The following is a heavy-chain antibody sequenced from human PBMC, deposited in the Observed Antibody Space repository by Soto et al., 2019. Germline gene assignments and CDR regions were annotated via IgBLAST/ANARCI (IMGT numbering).Heavy chain of an antibody. CDR3: AGAEVETLAP. Sequence: EVQLVESGGGLVQPGGFVRLSCAASGFTVSSNYMIWVRQAPGKGLEWISVIYTGGGTKYADSVKGRFTIFRDTSTNNVYLQMESRRVEEEAVEYCAGAEVETLAPWGQGTLVTVSS. D-gene: IGHD2-21*02. J-gene: IGHJ5*02. CDR2: IYTGGGT. V-gene: IGHV3-66*01. CDR1: GFTVSSNY.